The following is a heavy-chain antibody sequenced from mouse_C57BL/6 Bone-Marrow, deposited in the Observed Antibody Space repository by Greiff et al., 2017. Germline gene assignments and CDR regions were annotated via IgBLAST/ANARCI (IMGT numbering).Heavy chain of an antibody. D-gene: IGHD2-3*01. CDR2: IDPENGDT. V-gene: IGHV14-4*01. J-gene: IGHJ1*03. CDR3: TTWDGYGYFDV. Sequence: EVQLQQSGAKLVRPGASVKLSCTASGFNIKDDYMHWVKQRPEQGLEWIGWIDPENGDTEYASKFQGKATITADTSSNTAYLQLSSLTSEDTAVYYCTTWDGYGYFDVWGTGTTVTVSS. CDR1: GFNIKDDY.